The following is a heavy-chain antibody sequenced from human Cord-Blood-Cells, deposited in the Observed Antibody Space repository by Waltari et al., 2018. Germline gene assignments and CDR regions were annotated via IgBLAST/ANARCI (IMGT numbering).Heavy chain of an antibody. CDR1: GGTFSSYA. J-gene: IGHJ3*02. Sequence: QVQLVQSGAEVKKPGSSVKVSCKASGGTFSSYAISWVRQAPGQGLEWMGGSIPIFGTANYAQKFQGRVTITADESKSTAYMELSSLRSEDTAVYYCASFSSDIVVVPAAYDAFDIWGQGTMVTVSS. CDR3: ASFSSDIVVVPAAYDAFDI. D-gene: IGHD2-2*01. V-gene: IGHV1-69*01. CDR2: SIPIFGTA.